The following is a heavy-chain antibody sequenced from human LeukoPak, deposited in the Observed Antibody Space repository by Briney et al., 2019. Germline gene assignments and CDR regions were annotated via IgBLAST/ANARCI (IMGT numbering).Heavy chain of an antibody. D-gene: IGHD6-19*01. CDR3: ARVGGWHPDFDY. CDR1: GGTFSSYA. V-gene: IGHV1-69*06. Sequence: SVKVSCKASGGTFSSYAISWVRQAPGQGLEWMGGIIPIFGTANYAQKFQGRVTITADKSTSTAYMELSSLRSEDTAVYYCARVGGWHPDFDYWGQGTLGTVSS. J-gene: IGHJ4*02. CDR2: IIPIFGTA.